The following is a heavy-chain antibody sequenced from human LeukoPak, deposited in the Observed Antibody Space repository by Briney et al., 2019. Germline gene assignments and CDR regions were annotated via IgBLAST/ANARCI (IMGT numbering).Heavy chain of an antibody. Sequence: GRSLRLSCAASGFTFNSYGMHWVRQAPGKGLEWVANIKQDGSEKYYVDSVKGRFTISRDNAKNSLYLQMNSLRAEDTAVYYCARGRYCSSTSCHYFDYWGQETLVTVSS. D-gene: IGHD2-2*01. CDR1: GFTFNSYG. CDR3: ARGRYCSSTSCHYFDY. CDR2: IKQDGSEK. J-gene: IGHJ4*02. V-gene: IGHV3-7*01.